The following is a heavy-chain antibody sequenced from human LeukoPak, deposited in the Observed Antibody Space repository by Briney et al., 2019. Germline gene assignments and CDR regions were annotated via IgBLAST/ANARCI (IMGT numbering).Heavy chain of an antibody. D-gene: IGHD3-22*01. CDR2: ISGSSNTI. J-gene: IGHJ6*03. CDR3: ARIGYYDSSGYYHYYCYMDV. CDR1: GFTFSSYA. Sequence: GGSLRLSCAAYGFTFSSYAMSWVRQAPGKGLEWVSYISGSSNTIYYADSVKGRFTISRDNAKNSLYLQMNSLRAEDTAVYYCARIGYYDSSGYYHYYCYMDVWGKGTTVTVSS. V-gene: IGHV3-48*01.